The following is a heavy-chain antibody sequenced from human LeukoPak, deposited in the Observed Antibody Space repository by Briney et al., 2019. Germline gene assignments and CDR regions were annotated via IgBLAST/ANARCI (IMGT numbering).Heavy chain of an antibody. CDR2: ISSSSSTI. D-gene: IGHD6-19*01. CDR1: GFTFSSYG. V-gene: IGHV3-48*01. J-gene: IGHJ4*02. Sequence: GGSLRLSCAASGFTFSSYGMTWVRQAPGKGLEWVSYISSSSSTIYYADSVKGRFTISRDNAKNSLYLQLNSLRAEDTAVYYCARDSPRIAVAGTGRADYWGQGTLVSVSS. CDR3: ARDSPRIAVAGTGRADY.